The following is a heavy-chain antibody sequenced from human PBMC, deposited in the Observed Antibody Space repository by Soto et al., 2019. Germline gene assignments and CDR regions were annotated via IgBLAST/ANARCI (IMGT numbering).Heavy chain of an antibody. V-gene: IGHV1-69*13. CDR3: ARSLFRGLAMIVVAKNYYYGMDV. CDR1: GGTFSSYA. Sequence: SVKVSCKASGGTFSSYAISWVRQAPGQGLEWMGGIIPIFGTANYAQKFQGRVTITADESTSTAYMELSSLRSEDTAVYYCARSLFRGLAMIVVAKNYYYGMDVWGQGTTVTVSS. J-gene: IGHJ6*02. CDR2: IIPIFGTA. D-gene: IGHD3-22*01.